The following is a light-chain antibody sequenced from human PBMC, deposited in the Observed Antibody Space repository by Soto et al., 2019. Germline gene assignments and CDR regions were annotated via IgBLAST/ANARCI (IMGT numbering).Light chain of an antibody. V-gene: IGLV2-14*01. CDR2: DVS. Sequence: QSVLTQPASVSGSPGQSITISCTGTSSDVGGYNYVSWYQQHPGKAPKLMIYDVSNRPSGVSNRFSGSKSGNTASLTISGLLAEDEADYYCSSYPRSSTNVVFGGGTKLTVL. J-gene: IGLJ2*01. CDR3: SSYPRSSTNVV. CDR1: SSDVGGYNY.